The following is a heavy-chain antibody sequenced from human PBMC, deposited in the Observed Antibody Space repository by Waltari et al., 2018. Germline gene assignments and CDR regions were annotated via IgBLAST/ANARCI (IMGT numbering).Heavy chain of an antibody. D-gene: IGHD3-3*01. V-gene: IGHV1-8*03. CDR1: GYTFTSYD. J-gene: IGHJ5*02. CDR3: ARKRIFGDNWFDP. CDR2: MNPNSGNT. Sequence: QVQLVQSGAEVKKPGASVQVSCTASGYTFTSYDINWVRQATGQGLEWMGWMNPNSGNTCYAQKFQGRVTITRNTSISTAYMELSSLRSEDTAVYYCARKRIFGDNWFDPWGQGTLVTVSS.